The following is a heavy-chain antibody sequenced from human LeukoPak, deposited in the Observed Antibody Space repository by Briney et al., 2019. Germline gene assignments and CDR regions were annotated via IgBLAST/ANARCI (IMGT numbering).Heavy chain of an antibody. V-gene: IGHV4-59*01. Sequence: PSETLSLTCTVSGGSISSYYWSWIRQPPGKGLEWIGYIYYSGSTNYNPSLKSRVTISVDTSKNQFSLKLSSVTAADTAVYYCARGGGPAGYYMDVWDKGTTVTVSS. CDR3: ARGGGPAGYYMDV. J-gene: IGHJ6*03. CDR2: IYYSGST. D-gene: IGHD3-16*01. CDR1: GGSISSYY.